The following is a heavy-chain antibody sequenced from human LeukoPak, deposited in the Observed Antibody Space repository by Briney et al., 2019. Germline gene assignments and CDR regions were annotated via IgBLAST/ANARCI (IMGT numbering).Heavy chain of an antibody. CDR3: ASHSTLEGFDP. CDR2: ISAGGGVT. J-gene: IGHJ5*02. CDR1: GFTFSSYA. V-gene: IGHV3-23*01. D-gene: IGHD2-2*01. Sequence: PGGSLRLSCAASGFTFSSYAMSWVRQAPGKGLEWVSGISAGGGVTYYADSVKGRFTISRDNAKNSLYLQMNSLRAEDTAVYYCASHSTLEGFDPWGQGTLVTVSS.